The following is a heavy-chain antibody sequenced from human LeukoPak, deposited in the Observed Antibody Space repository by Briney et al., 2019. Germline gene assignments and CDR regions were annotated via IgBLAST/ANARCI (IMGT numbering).Heavy chain of an antibody. V-gene: IGHV4-59*01. J-gene: IGHJ6*03. D-gene: IGHD3-16*01. CDR2: IYYSGST. CDR3: ARDGGGHYYYYYMDV. CDR1: GGSISSYY. Sequence: SETLSLTCTVSGGSISSYYWSWIRQPPGKGLEWIGYIYYSGSTNYNPSLKSRVTISVDTSKNQFSLKLSSVTAADTAVYYCARDGGGHYYYYYMDVWGKGTTVTVSS.